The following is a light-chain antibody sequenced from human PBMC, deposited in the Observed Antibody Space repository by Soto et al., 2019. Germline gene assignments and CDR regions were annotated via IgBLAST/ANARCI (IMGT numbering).Light chain of an antibody. Sequence: QSALTQPPSASGSPGQSATISCIGTSSDVGGYNYVSWYQQHPGKAPKLMIYEVSKRPSGVPDRFSGSKSGNTASLTVSGLQAEDEADYYCISYAASNNLGVFGGGTKVPVL. J-gene: IGLJ2*01. CDR3: ISYAASNNLGV. CDR2: EVS. CDR1: SSDVGGYNY. V-gene: IGLV2-8*01.